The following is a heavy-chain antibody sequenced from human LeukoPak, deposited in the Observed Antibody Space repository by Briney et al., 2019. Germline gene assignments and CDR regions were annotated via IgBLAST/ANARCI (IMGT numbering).Heavy chain of an antibody. CDR3: VCGDLKPNFDY. V-gene: IGHV4-59*12. J-gene: IGHJ4*02. D-gene: IGHD4-17*01. Sequence: PSETLSLTCTVSGGSISSYYWSWIRQPPGKGLEWIGYIYYSGSTNYNPSLKSRVTMSVDTSKNQFSLKLSSVTAADTAVYYCVCGDLKPNFDYWGQGTLVTVSS. CDR1: GGSISSYY. CDR2: IYYSGST.